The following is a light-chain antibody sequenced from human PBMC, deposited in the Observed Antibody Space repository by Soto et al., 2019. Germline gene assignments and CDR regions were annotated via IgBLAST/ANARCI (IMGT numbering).Light chain of an antibody. CDR3: RSYTSSSSYV. Sequence: QSALTQPASVSGSPGQSITISCTGTSSDVGSYNYVSWYQQHPGKAPKLMIYDVSNRPSGVSNRFSGSKSGNTASLTLSGLQAEDEAEYYCRSYTSSSSYVFGTGTKLTVL. J-gene: IGLJ1*01. V-gene: IGLV2-14*01. CDR1: SSDVGSYNY. CDR2: DVS.